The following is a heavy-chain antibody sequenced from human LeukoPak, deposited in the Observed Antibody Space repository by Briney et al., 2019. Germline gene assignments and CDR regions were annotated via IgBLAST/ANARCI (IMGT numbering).Heavy chain of an antibody. Sequence: PGGSLRLSCAASGFTFSTYAMHWVRQAPGKGLEYVSAISSNGGSTYYANSVKGRFTISRDNSKKTLYLQMNSLRAEDTAVYYCAKGTSSSQHLDYWGQGTLVTVSS. CDR2: ISSNGGST. CDR1: GFTFSTYA. V-gene: IGHV3-64*01. CDR3: AKGTSSSQHLDY. J-gene: IGHJ4*02. D-gene: IGHD6-6*01.